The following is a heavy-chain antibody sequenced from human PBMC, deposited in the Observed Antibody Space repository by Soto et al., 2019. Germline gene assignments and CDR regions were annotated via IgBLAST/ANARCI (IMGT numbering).Heavy chain of an antibody. V-gene: IGHV3-21*01. CDR2: IFISSSYI. CDR1: GFTFSSYS. D-gene: IGHD1-26*01. CDR3: AGVPYGGSYGRGFDY. J-gene: IGHJ4*02. Sequence: EVQLVESGGGLVKPGGSLRLSCAASGFTFSSYSMNWVRQAPGKGLEWVSSIFISSSYIYYADSVKGRFTISRDNAKNSLYLQMNGLRADDTAVYYWAGVPYGGSYGRGFDYWGQGTLVTSPQ.